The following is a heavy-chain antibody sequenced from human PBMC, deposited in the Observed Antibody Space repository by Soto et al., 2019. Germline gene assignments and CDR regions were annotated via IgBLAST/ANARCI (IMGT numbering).Heavy chain of an antibody. Sequence: QVQLVESGGGVVQPGRSLRLSCAASGFTFSSSGMHWVRQAPGEGLEWVGVIYYDGSEQYYGDSVKGRFTISRDNSKNAQYLQMNSLRDEDTAVYYCAKEERSGWYRTANYWGEGTLVTVSS. CDR1: GFTFSSSG. V-gene: IGHV3-30*18. J-gene: IGHJ4*02. D-gene: IGHD6-19*01. CDR2: IYYDGSEQ. CDR3: AKEERSGWYRTANY.